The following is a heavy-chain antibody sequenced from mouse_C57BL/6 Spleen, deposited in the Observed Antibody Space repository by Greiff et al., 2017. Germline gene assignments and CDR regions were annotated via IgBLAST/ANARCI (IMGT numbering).Heavy chain of an antibody. CDR1: GYTFTSYW. V-gene: IGHV1-64*01. Sequence: QVQLQQSGAELVKPGASVKLSCKASGYTFTSYWMHWVKQRPGQGLEWIGMIHPNSGSTNYNEKFKSKATLTVDKSSSTAYMQLSSLTSEASAVYYCARKRGNWTYFGDWGQGTTLTVS. CDR3: ARKRGNWTYFGD. J-gene: IGHJ2*01. CDR2: IHPNSGST. D-gene: IGHD2-1*01.